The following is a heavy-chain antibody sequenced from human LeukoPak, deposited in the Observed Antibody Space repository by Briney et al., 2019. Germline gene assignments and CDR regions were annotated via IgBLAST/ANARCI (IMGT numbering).Heavy chain of an antibody. CDR2: IFHSGST. D-gene: IGHD2/OR15-2a*01. Sequence: SGTLSLTCAVSGGSISRSDWWSWVRQSPGKGLEWIGEIFHSGSTKYNPSLKSRVTISVDKSKNQFSLNLTSVTAADTAMYYCARDNRVDQKKNRYYYYGMDVWGQGTTVTVSS. J-gene: IGHJ6*02. CDR3: ARDNRVDQKKNRYYYYGMDV. CDR1: GGSISRSDW. V-gene: IGHV4-4*02.